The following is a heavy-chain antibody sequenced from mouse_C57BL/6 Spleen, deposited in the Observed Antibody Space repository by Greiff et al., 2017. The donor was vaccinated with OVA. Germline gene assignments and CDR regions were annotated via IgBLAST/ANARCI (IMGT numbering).Heavy chain of an antibody. CDR1: GFTFSDYG. CDR3: ARSGSSRYWYFDV. J-gene: IGHJ1*03. V-gene: IGHV5-17*01. CDR2: ISSGSSTI. Sequence: EVKLQESGGGLVKPGGSLKLSCAASGFTFSDYGMHWVRQAPEKGLEWVAYISSGSSTIYYADTVKGRFTISRDNAKNTLFLQMTSLRSEDTAMYYCARSGSSRYWYFDVWGTGTTVTVSS. D-gene: IGHD1-1*01.